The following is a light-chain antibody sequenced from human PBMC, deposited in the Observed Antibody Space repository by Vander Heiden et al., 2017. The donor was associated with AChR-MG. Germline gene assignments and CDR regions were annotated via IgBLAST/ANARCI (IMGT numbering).Light chain of an antibody. V-gene: IGLV2-14*03. CDR2: DVT. CDR1: SSDVGGYNY. Sequence: SALTQPASVSGSPGPSITISCTGTSSDVGGYNYVSWYQQHQGKAPKRMIFDVTNRPSGVSNRFSGSKSGNTASLTISGLQAEDEADYYCNSYTSSNTLVFGGGTKLTVL. J-gene: IGLJ2*01. CDR3: NSYTSSNTLV.